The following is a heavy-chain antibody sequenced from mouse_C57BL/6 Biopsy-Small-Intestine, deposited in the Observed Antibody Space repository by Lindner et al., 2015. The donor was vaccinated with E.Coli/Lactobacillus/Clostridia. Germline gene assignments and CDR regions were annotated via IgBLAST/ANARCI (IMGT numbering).Heavy chain of an antibody. CDR1: GYTLTGYW. V-gene: IGHV1-9*01. Sequence: VQLQESGAELMKPGASVKLSCKATGYTLTGYWIEWVKQRPGHGLEWIGEMLPGSGLTNYNEKFRGKATFTAERSSNTAYMQLSSLTTEDSAIYYCARGRGFYDGHYGGFAYWGQGTLVTVSA. J-gene: IGHJ3*01. CDR2: MLPGSGLT. CDR3: ARGRGFYDGHYGGFAY. D-gene: IGHD2-3*01.